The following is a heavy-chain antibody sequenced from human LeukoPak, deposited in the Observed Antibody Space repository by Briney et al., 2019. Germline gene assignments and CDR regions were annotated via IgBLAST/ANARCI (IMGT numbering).Heavy chain of an antibody. CDR1: GGSFSGYY. CDR3: ARDITGSFDY. CDR2: INHSGSA. D-gene: IGHD1-14*01. J-gene: IGHJ4*02. V-gene: IGHV4-34*01. Sequence: PSETLSLTCAVYGGSFSGYYWSWIRQPPGKGLEWIGEINHSGSANYNPSLKSRVTISVDTSKNQFSLKLSSVTAADTAVYYCARDITGSFDYWGQGNLVTVSS.